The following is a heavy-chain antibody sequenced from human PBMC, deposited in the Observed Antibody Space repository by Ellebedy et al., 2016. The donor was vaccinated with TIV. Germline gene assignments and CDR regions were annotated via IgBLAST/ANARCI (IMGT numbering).Heavy chain of an antibody. J-gene: IGHJ4*02. V-gene: IGHV3-21*01. CDR1: GFTFSTYS. D-gene: IGHD3-22*01. Sequence: GGSLRLSCAASGFTFSTYSMIWVRQAPGKGLEWVSSIGGSGATIFYADSVKGRFTHSRANTKNSVYLQMNSLGAEDTAVYYCERRYYYDSSKFRPLDHWGQGTLVTVSS. CDR3: ERRYYYDSSKFRPLDH. CDR2: IGGSGATI.